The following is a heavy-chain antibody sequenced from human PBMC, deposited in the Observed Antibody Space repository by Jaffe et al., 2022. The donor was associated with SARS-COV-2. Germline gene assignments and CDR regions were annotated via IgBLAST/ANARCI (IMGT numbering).Heavy chain of an antibody. V-gene: IGHV3-66*02. CDR1: GFTVSSNY. CDR3: ARDRITSVVRSPAALNWHFDL. CDR2: LYTGGTT. Sequence: EVQLVESGGDLVQPGGSLRLSCAASGFTVSSNYMSWVRQAPGKGLEWVSVLYTGGTTYYADSVKGRFTISRDNSKNTLDLQMNSLRAEDTAVYYCARDRITSVVRSPAALNWHFDLWGRGTLVTVSS. D-gene: IGHD3-10*01. J-gene: IGHJ2*01.